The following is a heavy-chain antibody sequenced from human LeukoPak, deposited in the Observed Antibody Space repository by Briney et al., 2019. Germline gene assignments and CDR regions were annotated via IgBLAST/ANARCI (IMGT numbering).Heavy chain of an antibody. J-gene: IGHJ4*02. CDR1: GFTFSSYW. D-gene: IGHD3-9*01. CDR3: AKVRYFDWSRDFDY. V-gene: IGHV3-7*03. Sequence: GGSLRLSCAASGFTFSSYWMSWVRQAPGKGLEWVANIKQDGSEKYYVDSVKGRFTISRDNAKNSLYLQMNSLRAEDTAVYYCAKVRYFDWSRDFDYWGQGTLVTVSS. CDR2: IKQDGSEK.